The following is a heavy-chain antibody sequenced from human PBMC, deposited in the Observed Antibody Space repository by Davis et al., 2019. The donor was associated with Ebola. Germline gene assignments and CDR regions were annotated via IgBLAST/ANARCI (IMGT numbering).Heavy chain of an antibody. CDR1: GYTFTSYD. J-gene: IGHJ3*02. V-gene: IGHV1-2*02. CDR3: ARVDFTYGGNFSKAFDI. CDR2: INPNSGGT. D-gene: IGHD4-23*01. Sequence: ASVKVSCKASGYTFTSYDINWVRQATGQGLEWMGWINPNSGGTNYAQKFQGRVTMTRDTSISTAYMELSRLRSDDTAVYYCARVDFTYGGNFSKAFDIWGQGTMVTVSS.